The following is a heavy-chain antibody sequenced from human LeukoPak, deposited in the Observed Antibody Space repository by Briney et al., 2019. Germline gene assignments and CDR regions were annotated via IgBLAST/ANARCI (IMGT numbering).Heavy chain of an antibody. Sequence: GGSLRLSCAASGFTFSSYAMSWVRQAPGKGLEWVSSISSSSSYIYYADSVKGRFTISRDNAKNSLYLQMNSLRAEDTAVYYCARDRCRYYDSSGYCPFDYWGQGTLVTVSS. V-gene: IGHV3-21*01. D-gene: IGHD3-22*01. J-gene: IGHJ4*02. CDR3: ARDRCRYYDSSGYCPFDY. CDR1: GFTFSSYA. CDR2: ISSSSSYI.